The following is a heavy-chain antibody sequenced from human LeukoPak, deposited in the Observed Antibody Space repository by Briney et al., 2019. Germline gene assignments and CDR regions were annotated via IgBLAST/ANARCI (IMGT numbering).Heavy chain of an antibody. CDR1: GYTFTGYY. V-gene: IGHV1-2*02. CDR3: AREVKSDTAMVTFLGYYYYYYMDV. CDR2: INPISGGT. D-gene: IGHD5-18*01. Sequence: ASVKVSCKASGYTFTGYYMHWVRQAPGQGLEWMGWINPISGGTNYAQKFQGRVTMTRDTSISTAYMELSRLRSDDTAVYYCAREVKSDTAMVTFLGYYYYYYMDVWGKGTTVTVSS. J-gene: IGHJ6*03.